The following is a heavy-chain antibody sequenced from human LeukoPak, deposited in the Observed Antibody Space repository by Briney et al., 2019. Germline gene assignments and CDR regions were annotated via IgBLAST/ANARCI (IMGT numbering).Heavy chain of an antibody. V-gene: IGHV1-46*01. J-gene: IGHJ6*02. CDR1: GYTFTNYY. D-gene: IGHD3-10*01. CDR3: ARGGYSESFYKPRSYGMDV. CDR2: INPSGDTT. Sequence: GASVKASCKASGYTFTNYYLHWVPQAPGHGLAWMGIINPSGDTTRYVGKFQGRVTMTRDTSASTVYMELSSLRSEDTAVYYCARGGYSESFYKPRSYGMDVWGQGTTVIVSS.